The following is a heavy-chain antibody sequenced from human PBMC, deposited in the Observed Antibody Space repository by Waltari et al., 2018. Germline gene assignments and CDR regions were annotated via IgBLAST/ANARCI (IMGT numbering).Heavy chain of an antibody. J-gene: IGHJ4*02. CDR2: GST. D-gene: IGHD3-10*01. CDR3: ARLGSGSCFDY. Sequence: GSTYYNPSLKSRVTISVDTSKNQFSLKLSSVTAADTAVYYCARLGSGSCFDYWGQGTLVTVSS. V-gene: IGHV4-30-2*04.